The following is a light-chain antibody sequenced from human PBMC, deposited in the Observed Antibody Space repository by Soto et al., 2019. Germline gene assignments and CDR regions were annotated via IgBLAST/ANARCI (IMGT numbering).Light chain of an antibody. CDR3: QQYYDWYT. CDR2: GAS. J-gene: IGKJ2*01. V-gene: IGKV3-15*01. Sequence: EIVMTQSPATLSVSPGERATLSCRASQSVRRDLAWYQQKPGQAPRLLIYGASTRASGVPARFSGGGTGTEFTLTISSLQSEDFAVYFCQQYYDWYTVGQGTKVEIK. CDR1: QSVRRD.